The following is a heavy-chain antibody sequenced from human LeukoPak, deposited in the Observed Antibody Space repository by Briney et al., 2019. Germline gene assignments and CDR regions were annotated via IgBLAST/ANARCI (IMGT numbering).Heavy chain of an antibody. CDR2: ISSGGGGA. CDR3: AKGWAGIYFDY. Sequence: GGSLRLSCAASGFTFSSYAMSWARQAPGKGLEWVSGISSGGGGAYYAESVKGRFTISRDNSKNTLYLQMNSLRVEDTAVYYCAKGWAGIYFDYWGQGSLVTVSS. D-gene: IGHD3-10*01. CDR1: GFTFSSYA. J-gene: IGHJ4*02. V-gene: IGHV3-23*01.